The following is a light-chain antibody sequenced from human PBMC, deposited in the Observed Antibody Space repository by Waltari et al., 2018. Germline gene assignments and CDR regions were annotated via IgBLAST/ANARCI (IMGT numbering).Light chain of an antibody. V-gene: IGKV1-9*01. Sequence: DIQLPQSPSFLSASVGDRVTITCRASQGITTYLAWYQQKPGKAPKILIYGASTLQSGVPSRFSGSGSGTEFTLTISSLQPEDFATYYCQQLNSYPRTFGQGTKLEIK. CDR3: QQLNSYPRT. CDR2: GAS. J-gene: IGKJ2*01. CDR1: QGITTY.